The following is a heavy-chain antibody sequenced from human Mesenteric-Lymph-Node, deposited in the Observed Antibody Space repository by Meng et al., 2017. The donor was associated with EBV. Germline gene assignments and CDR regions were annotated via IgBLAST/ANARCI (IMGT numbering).Heavy chain of an antibody. D-gene: IGHD5-12*01. CDR3: VVGDSGYEPDY. CDR1: GYTLSSYA. Sequence: QVGQDVAAGRTSVASLPVSCRFSGYTLSSYAINWVRQAPGQGLEWMGWIITYHGNTNDAQKLQGRVTMTTDTSTSTAYMELRSLRSDDSAVYYCVVGDSGYEPDYWGQGTLVTVSS. J-gene: IGHJ4*02. V-gene: IGHV1-18*01. CDR2: IITYHGNT.